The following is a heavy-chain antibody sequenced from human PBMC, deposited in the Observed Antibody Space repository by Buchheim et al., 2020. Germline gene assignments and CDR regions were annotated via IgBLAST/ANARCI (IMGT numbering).Heavy chain of an antibody. CDR3: AIDGYCSGGSCSY. Sequence: QVQLQQWGTGLLKPSETLSLTCAVYGGSFSTYYWNWIRQPPGKGLEWIGEINHSGTTNYNPSLKSRVTISVDTSKNQFSLKLSSVTAADTAVYYRAIDGYCSGGSCSYWGQGTL. J-gene: IGHJ4*02. D-gene: IGHD2-15*01. V-gene: IGHV4-34*01. CDR2: INHSGTT. CDR1: GGSFSTYY.